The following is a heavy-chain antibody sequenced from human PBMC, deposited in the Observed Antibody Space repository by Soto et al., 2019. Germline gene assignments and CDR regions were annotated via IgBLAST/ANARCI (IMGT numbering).Heavy chain of an antibody. D-gene: IGHD3-10*01. Sequence: SVKVSCKASGGTFSSYAISWVRQAPGQGLEWMGGIIPIFGTANYAQKFQGRVTITADESTSTAYMELSSLRSEDTAVYYCARADYYGSGSPNVFDYRGRGTLVTVSS. V-gene: IGHV1-69*13. CDR2: IIPIFGTA. CDR1: GGTFSSYA. J-gene: IGHJ4*02. CDR3: ARADYYGSGSPNVFDY.